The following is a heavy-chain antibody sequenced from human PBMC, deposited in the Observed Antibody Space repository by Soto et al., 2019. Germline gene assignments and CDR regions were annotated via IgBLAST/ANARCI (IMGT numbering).Heavy chain of an antibody. J-gene: IGHJ4*02. CDR1: GGSISSYY. V-gene: IGHV4-59*01. CDR3: ARARSLYGSGSYYNDYYFDY. Sequence: TSETLSLTCTVSGGSISSYYWSWIRQPPGKGLEWIGYIYYSGSTNYNPSLKSRVTISVDTSKNQFSLKLSSVTAADTAVYYCARARSLYGSGSYYNDYYFDYWGQGTLVTVSS. CDR2: IYYSGST. D-gene: IGHD3-10*01.